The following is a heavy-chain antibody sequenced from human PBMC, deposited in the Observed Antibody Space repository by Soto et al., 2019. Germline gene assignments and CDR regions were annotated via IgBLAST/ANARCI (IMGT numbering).Heavy chain of an antibody. V-gene: IGHV4-39*01. Sequence: QLQLQESGPGLVKPSETLSLTCTVSGCSISGSSYYWGWIRQPPGKGLEWIASIYYSGSAYYNPSLKSRVTISVDTSKKQFSLKMRSVTAADTAVYYCASNSYRTWGQGILVTVSS. D-gene: IGHD3-16*02. CDR2: IYYSGSA. J-gene: IGHJ1*01. CDR3: ASNSYRT. CDR1: GCSISGSSYY.